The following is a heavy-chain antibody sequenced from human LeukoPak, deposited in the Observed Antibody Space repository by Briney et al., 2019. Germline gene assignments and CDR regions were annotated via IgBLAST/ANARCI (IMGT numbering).Heavy chain of an antibody. CDR3: ARDYCSSTSCNWFDP. D-gene: IGHD2-2*01. V-gene: IGHV4-38-2*02. CDR1: GYSISSGYY. Sequence: PSETLSLTCTVSGYSISSGYYWGWIRQPPGKGLEWIGSIYHSGNTYYNPSLKSRVTISVDTSKNQFSLKLSSVTAADTAVYYCARDYCSSTSCNWFDPWGQGTLVTVSS. CDR2: IYHSGNT. J-gene: IGHJ5*02.